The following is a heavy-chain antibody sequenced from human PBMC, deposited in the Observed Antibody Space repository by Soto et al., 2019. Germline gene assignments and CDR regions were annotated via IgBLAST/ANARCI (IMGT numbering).Heavy chain of an antibody. CDR1: GFTFSSYA. V-gene: IGHV3-30-3*01. CDR2: ISYDGSNK. D-gene: IGHD4-17*01. CDR3: ARELYGDYGHDAFDI. J-gene: IGHJ3*02. Sequence: PGGSLRLSCAASGFTFSSYAMHWVRQAPGKGLEWVAVISYDGSNKYYADSVKGRFTISRDNSKNTLYLQMNSLRAEDTAVYYCARELYGDYGHDAFDIWGQGTMVTVSS.